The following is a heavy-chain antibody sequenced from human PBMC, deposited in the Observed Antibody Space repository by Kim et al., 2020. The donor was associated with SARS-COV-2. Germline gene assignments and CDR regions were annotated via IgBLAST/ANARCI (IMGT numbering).Heavy chain of an antibody. CDR1: GYTFTSYG. Sequence: ASVKVSCKASGYTFTSYGISWVRQAPGQGLEWMGWISAYNGNTNYAQKLQGRVTMTTDTSTSTAYMELRSLRSDDTAVYYCARDGNYDFWSGYLGWYYYGMDVWGQGTTVTVSS. J-gene: IGHJ6*02. CDR2: ISAYNGNT. D-gene: IGHD3-3*01. V-gene: IGHV1-18*04. CDR3: ARDGNYDFWSGYLGWYYYGMDV.